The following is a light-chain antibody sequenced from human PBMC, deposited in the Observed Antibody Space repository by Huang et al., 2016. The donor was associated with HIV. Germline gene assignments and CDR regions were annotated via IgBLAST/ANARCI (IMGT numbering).Light chain of an antibody. V-gene: IGKV1-33*01. CDR2: DAS. CDR1: LDIYNF. CDR3: QQYDKVPPT. J-gene: IGKJ4*01. Sequence: DIQMTQSPSSLSASVGDRVTITCQASLDIYNFLNWYQHKPGKAPKLLIYDASNLEAGVPSRFSGSGSGTDFTFTISSLQPEDIGTYYCQQYDKVPPTFGGGTKLEIK.